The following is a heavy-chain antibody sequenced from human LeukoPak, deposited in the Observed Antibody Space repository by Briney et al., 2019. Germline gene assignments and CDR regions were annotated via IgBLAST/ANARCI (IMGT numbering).Heavy chain of an antibody. V-gene: IGHV3-66*02. D-gene: IGHD6-19*01. CDR1: GFTVSSNY. J-gene: IGHJ4*02. Sequence: GGSLRLSCAASGFTVSSNYMRWVPQAPGKGLEWVSDIYSGGSTLYADSVKGRFTISRDNSKNTLYLQMNSLGAEDTAVYYCARDEAVATRGSFDYWGQGTLVTVSS. CDR3: ARDEAVATRGSFDY. CDR2: IYSGGST.